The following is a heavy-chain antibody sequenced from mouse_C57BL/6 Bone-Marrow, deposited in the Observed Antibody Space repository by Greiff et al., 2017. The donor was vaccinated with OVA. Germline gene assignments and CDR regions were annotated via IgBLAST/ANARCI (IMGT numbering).Heavy chain of an antibody. Sequence: QVQLQPSGAELARPGASVKLSCKASGYTFTSYGISWVKQRTGQGLEWIGEIYPRSGNTYYNEKFKGKATLTADKSSSTAYMELRSLTSEDSAVYFCARRNWFAYWGQGTLVTVSA. J-gene: IGHJ3*01. CDR2: IYPRSGNT. CDR1: GYTFTSYG. CDR3: ARRNWFAY. V-gene: IGHV1-81*01.